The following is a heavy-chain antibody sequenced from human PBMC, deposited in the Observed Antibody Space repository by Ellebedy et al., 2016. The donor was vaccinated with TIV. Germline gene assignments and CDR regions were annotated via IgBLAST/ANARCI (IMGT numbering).Heavy chain of an antibody. Sequence: SETLSLXXTVSGGSVSSSNYYWSWIRQPAGKGLEWIGRMFTSGSTNVNPSLKSRVTMSVDTSKNQISLKLNSVTAADTAVYYCARAGLYSDSWYEAYWGQGTLVTVSS. V-gene: IGHV4-61*02. CDR3: ARAGLYSDSWYEAY. CDR1: GGSVSSSNYY. CDR2: MFTSGST. D-gene: IGHD6-13*01. J-gene: IGHJ4*02.